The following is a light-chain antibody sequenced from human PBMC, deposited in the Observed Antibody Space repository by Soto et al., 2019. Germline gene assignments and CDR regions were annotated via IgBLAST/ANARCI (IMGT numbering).Light chain of an antibody. J-gene: IGKJ1*01. CDR3: QQYGSSPGT. V-gene: IGKV3-20*01. CDR2: GAS. CDR1: ESVVSNY. Sequence: EIVLTQSPGTLSLSPGEIATLSFSATESVVSNYLAWYHLKPGQAPSLLIYGASNRATGIPARFSGSGSGTDFTLTISRLQPEDFAAYYCQQYGSSPGTFGQGTKVDIK.